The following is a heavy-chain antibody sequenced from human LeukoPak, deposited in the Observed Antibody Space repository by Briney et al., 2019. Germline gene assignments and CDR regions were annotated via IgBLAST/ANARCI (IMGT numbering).Heavy chain of an antibody. CDR2: INPNSAT. D-gene: IGHD2-21*02. Sequence: ASLKASCKASGYALTDYYVHWVRQAPGQGLEWMGWINPNSATNYAQNFQGRVTMTRDTSISTAYMELSRLRSDDTALYYCARGKVEGDDFDYWGQGTLVTVSS. V-gene: IGHV1-2*02. CDR3: ARGKVEGDDFDY. CDR1: GYALTDYY. J-gene: IGHJ4*02.